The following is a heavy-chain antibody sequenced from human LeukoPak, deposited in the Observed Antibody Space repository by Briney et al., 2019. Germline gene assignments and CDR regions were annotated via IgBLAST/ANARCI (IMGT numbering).Heavy chain of an antibody. D-gene: IGHD6-19*01. CDR3: AKDSSGWPTEYFDY. CDR2: ISGSGGST. CDR1: GFTFSSYA. J-gene: IGHJ4*02. V-gene: IGHV3-23*01. Sequence: GGSLRLSCAASGFTFSSYAMSWVRQAPGKGLEWVSAISGSGGSTYYADSVKGRFTISRDNSKNTLYLQMYSLRAEDTAVYYCAKDSSGWPTEYFDYWGQGTLVTVSS.